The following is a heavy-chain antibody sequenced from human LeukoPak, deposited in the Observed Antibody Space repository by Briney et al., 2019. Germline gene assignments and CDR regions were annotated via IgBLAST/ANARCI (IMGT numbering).Heavy chain of an antibody. D-gene: IGHD3-10*01. J-gene: IGHJ5*02. CDR1: GGSISSGGYS. V-gene: IGHV4-31*11. CDR3: ARSSVGYYGSGSYPFDP. CDR2: IYYSGST. Sequence: SETLSLTCAVSGGSISSGGYSRSWIRQPPGKGLEWIGYIYYSGSTYYNPSLKSRVTISVDTSKNQFSLKLSSVTAADTAVYYCARSSVGYYGSGSYPFDPWGQGTLVTVSS.